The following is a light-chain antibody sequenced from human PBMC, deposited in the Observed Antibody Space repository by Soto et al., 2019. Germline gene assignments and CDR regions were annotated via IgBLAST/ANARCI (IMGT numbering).Light chain of an antibody. V-gene: IGKV1-33*01. J-gene: IGKJ2*01. CDR1: QDINNY. CDR3: PQCDNLPYT. Sequence: DVLMTQSPSSLSASVGDRVTITCQASQDINNYLNWYQQKPGKAPKLLIYDASNLETGVPSRFSGSGSGTEFTFTISSLQPEDIGTYFCPQCDNLPYTFGQGTKLEMK. CDR2: DAS.